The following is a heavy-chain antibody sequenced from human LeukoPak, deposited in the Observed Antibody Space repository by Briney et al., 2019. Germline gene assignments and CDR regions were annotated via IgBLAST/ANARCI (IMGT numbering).Heavy chain of an antibody. J-gene: IGHJ4*02. CDR1: GVTVSTNY. CDR3: ATSPTFADYGFDY. Sequence: PGGSLRLSCAVSGVTVSTNYMSWVRQAPGKGLEWVSVIYSGGSTYYSDSVKGRFSISRDNSKNTVYLQMNALRGEDTAVYYCATSPTFADYGFDYWGRGTPVTVSS. D-gene: IGHD4-17*01. CDR2: IYSGGST. V-gene: IGHV3-53*01.